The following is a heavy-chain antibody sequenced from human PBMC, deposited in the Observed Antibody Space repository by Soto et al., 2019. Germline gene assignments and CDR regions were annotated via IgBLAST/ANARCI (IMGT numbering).Heavy chain of an antibody. CDR1: GYSFTSYW. V-gene: IGHV5-51*01. D-gene: IGHD3-3*01. Sequence: PGESLKISCKGSGYSFTSYWIGWVRQMPGKGLEWMGIIYPGDSDTRYSPSFQGQVTISADKSISTAYLQWSSLKASDTAMYYCARSRWGPFGTIFGVVPRGRSWDKFDPWGQGTLVTVSS. J-gene: IGHJ5*02. CDR3: ARSRWGPFGTIFGVVPRGRSWDKFDP. CDR2: IYPGDSDT.